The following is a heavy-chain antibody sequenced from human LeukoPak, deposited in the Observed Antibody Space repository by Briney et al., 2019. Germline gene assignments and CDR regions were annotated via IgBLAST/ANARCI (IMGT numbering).Heavy chain of an antibody. J-gene: IGHJ4*02. CDR2: ISAYNGNT. CDR1: GYTFTSYG. D-gene: IGHD4-17*01. Sequence: ASVKVSCKASGYTFTSYGISWVGQAPGQGLEWMGWISAYNGNTNYAQKLQGRVTMTTDTSTSTAYMELRSLRSDDTAVYYCARDQIDYGDYVAFDYWGQGTLVTVSS. V-gene: IGHV1-18*01. CDR3: ARDQIDYGDYVAFDY.